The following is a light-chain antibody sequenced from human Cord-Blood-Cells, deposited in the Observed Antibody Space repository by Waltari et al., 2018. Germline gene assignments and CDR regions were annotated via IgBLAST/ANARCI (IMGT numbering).Light chain of an antibody. Sequence: DIQMTQSPSTLSASVGDRVTITCRASQSISSWLAWYQQKPGKAPKLLIYKASSLESGVPSRFSGSGSGTEFTLTISSLQPDDSATYYRQQYNSYPYSFGQGTKLEIK. CDR3: QQYNSYPYS. V-gene: IGKV1-5*03. J-gene: IGKJ2*03. CDR1: QSISSW. CDR2: KAS.